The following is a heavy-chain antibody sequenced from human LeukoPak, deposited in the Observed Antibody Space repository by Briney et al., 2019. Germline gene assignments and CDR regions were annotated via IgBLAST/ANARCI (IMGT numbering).Heavy chain of an antibody. CDR1: GFTFSSYG. J-gene: IGHJ4*02. V-gene: IGHV3-33*06. D-gene: IGHD3-3*01. Sequence: GGSLRLSCVASGFTFSSYGMHWVRQAPGKGLEWVAVIWYDGSNKYYADSVKGRFTISRDNSKNTLYLQMNSLRAEDTAVYYCAKGLQNYDFWSGLDYWGQGTLVTVSS. CDR2: IWYDGSNK. CDR3: AKGLQNYDFWSGLDY.